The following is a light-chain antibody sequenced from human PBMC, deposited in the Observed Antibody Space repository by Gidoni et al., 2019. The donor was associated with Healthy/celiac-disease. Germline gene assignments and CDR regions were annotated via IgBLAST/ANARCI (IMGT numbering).Light chain of an antibody. V-gene: IGKV1-39*01. J-gene: IGKJ1*01. Sequence: TITCRASQSISSYLNWYQQKPGKAPKLLIYAASSLQSGVPSRFSGSGSGTDFTLTISSLQPEDFATYYCQQSYSTPRTFGQGTKVEIK. CDR2: AAS. CDR3: QQSYSTPRT. CDR1: QSISSY.